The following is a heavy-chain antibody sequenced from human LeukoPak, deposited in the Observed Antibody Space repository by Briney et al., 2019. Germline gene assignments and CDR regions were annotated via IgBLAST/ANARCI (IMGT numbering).Heavy chain of an antibody. Sequence: PGGSLRLSCAASGFTFSSCAMSWIRQAPGKGLEWVSAISGSGGSTYYADSVKGRFTISRDNSKNTLYLQMNSLRAEDTAVYYCARAQRIMITFGGPYNWFDPWGQGTLVTVSS. J-gene: IGHJ5*02. CDR1: GFTFSSCA. D-gene: IGHD3-16*01. CDR2: ISGSGGST. CDR3: ARAQRIMITFGGPYNWFDP. V-gene: IGHV3-23*01.